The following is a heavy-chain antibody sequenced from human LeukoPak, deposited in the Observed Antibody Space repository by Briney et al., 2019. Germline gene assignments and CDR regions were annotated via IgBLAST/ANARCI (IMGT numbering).Heavy chain of an antibody. CDR2: INWNGGST. V-gene: IGHV3-20*04. D-gene: IGHD3-22*01. J-gene: IGHJ3*02. CDR1: GFTFSSYA. Sequence: PGGSLRLSCAASGFTFSSYAVSWVRQAPGKGLEWVSGINWNGGSTGYADSVKGRFTISRDNAKNSLYLQMNSLRAEDTALYYCARGVIVVVGAFDIWGQGTMVTVSS. CDR3: ARGVIVVVGAFDI.